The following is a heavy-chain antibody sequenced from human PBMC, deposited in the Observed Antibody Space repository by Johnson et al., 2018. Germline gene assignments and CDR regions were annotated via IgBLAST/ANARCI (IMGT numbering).Heavy chain of an antibody. CDR2: LSGSGGST. J-gene: IGHJ1*01. V-gene: IGHV3-23*04. Sequence: VQLVQSGGGLVQSGGSLRLSCAASGFTFSSYAMSWVRQAPGKGLEWVSALSGSGGSTYYEDSVKGRFTISRDNSKNTLYLQMNSLRAEDTAVYYCAKDRYDYGDYGDFQHWGQGTLVTVSS. CDR1: GFTFSSYA. D-gene: IGHD4-17*01. CDR3: AKDRYDYGDYGDFQH.